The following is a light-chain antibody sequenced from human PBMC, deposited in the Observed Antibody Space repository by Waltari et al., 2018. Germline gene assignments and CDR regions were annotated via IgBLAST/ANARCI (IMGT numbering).Light chain of an antibody. J-gene: IGKJ1*01. CDR1: QSLKNW. CDR3: QHYNSYSPSWT. V-gene: IGKV1-5*03. Sequence: DLQMTQSPSTLSASVGDRVTITCRASQSLKNWLAWYQQKPGKAPKLLIYKSSNLEIGVPSRFSGSGSGTEFTLTITSLQPDDFATYYCQHYNSYSPSWTFGQGTRVEVK. CDR2: KSS.